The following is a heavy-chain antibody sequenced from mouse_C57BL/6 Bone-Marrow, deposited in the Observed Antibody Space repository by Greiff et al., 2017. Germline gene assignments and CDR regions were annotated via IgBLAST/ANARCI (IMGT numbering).Heavy chain of an antibody. Sequence: QVQLQQSGAELGRPGASVKLSCKASGYTFTDYYINWVKQRPGQGLEWIARIYPGSGNTYYNAKFKGKATLTAEKSSSTAYMQLSSLTSEDSAVYFCAKDEDYYGSSPFAYWGQGTLVTVSA. CDR2: IYPGSGNT. CDR1: GYTFTDYY. D-gene: IGHD1-1*01. J-gene: IGHJ3*01. V-gene: IGHV1-76*01. CDR3: AKDEDYYGSSPFAY.